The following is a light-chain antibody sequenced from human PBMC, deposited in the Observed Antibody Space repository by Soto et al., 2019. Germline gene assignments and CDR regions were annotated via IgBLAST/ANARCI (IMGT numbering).Light chain of an antibody. Sequence: QSVLTQPPSSSGTPGQRVPISCSASNSNIGSNTVNCYQQLPGTAPKLLMYRNHQLPSGAPDRFSGSKYGTSASLAINGLQSEDEADYYCATWDDSLNALYVFGTGTKVTVL. J-gene: IGLJ1*01. CDR2: RNH. CDR1: NSNIGSNT. CDR3: ATWDDSLNALYV. V-gene: IGLV1-44*01.